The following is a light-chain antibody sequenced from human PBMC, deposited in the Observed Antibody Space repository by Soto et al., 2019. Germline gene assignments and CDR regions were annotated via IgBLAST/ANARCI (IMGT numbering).Light chain of an antibody. CDR3: QQYKNWPPWT. J-gene: IGKJ1*01. CDR1: QSVSDN. CDR2: GTS. V-gene: IGKV3-15*01. Sequence: EIVMTQSPAALSVSPGERATLSCRASQSVSDNLAWYQQKPGQAPRLLIFGTSTRATGIPARFSGSGSGTEFTLTISSLQSEDFAVYYCQQYKNWPPWTFCQGTKVEIK.